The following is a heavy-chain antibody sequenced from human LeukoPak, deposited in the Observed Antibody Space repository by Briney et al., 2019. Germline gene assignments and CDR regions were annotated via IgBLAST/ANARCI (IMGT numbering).Heavy chain of an antibody. CDR1: GFTFRTYG. J-gene: IGHJ6*04. V-gene: IGHV3-48*04. Sequence: GGSLRLSCAASGFTFRTYGMNWVRQAPGKGLEWISYISSRDDTIFYADSVKGRFSISRDNPKNSLYLQMNSLRAEDTAVYYCAELGITMIGGVWGKGTTVTISS. CDR2: ISSRDDTI. CDR3: AELGITMIGGV. D-gene: IGHD3-10*02.